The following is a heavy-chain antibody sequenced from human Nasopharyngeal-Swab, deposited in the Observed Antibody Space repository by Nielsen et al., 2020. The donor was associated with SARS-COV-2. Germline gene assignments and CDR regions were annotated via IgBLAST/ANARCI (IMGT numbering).Heavy chain of an antibody. CDR3: AKPPMGDLRGWFDP. CDR2: ISTSSTTI. J-gene: IGHJ5*02. D-gene: IGHD3-16*01. V-gene: IGHV3-48*02. Sequence: GESLKISCAASGFTFSSYSMNWVRQAPVKGLEWVSYISTSSTTIYYADSVKGRFTISRDNAKNSLYLQMNSLRDEDTAVYYCAKPPMGDLRGWFDPWGQGTLVTVSS. CDR1: GFTFSSYS.